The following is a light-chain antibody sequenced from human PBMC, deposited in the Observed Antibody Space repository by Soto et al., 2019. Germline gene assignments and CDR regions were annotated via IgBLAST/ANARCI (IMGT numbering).Light chain of an antibody. J-gene: IGKJ2*01. CDR3: HQNGNSPYT. CDR1: QTVRSNY. CDR2: GAS. Sequence: DTVMTQSPGTLSSSPGETATLSCRASQTVRSNYLAWYQHKPGQAPRLLIYGASSRATAIPDRFSGSGSGTDFTLTISRLEPEDLATYYCHQNGNSPYTFGQGTRLEIK. V-gene: IGKV3-20*01.